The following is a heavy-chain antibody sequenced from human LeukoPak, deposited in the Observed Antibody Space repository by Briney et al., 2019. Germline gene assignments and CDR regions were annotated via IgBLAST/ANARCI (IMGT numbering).Heavy chain of an antibody. CDR3: AREWSSDGSGSYLDF. D-gene: IGHD3-10*01. CDR2: IYRRGHI. CDR1: GGPISNDY. Sequence: SETLSLTCTVSGGPISNDYWSWIRQAAGKGLEWIGRIYRRGHINYNSSLKSRVTMSVDTSKNQFSLKLNSVTAADTAVYYCAREWSSDGSGSYLDFWGQGTLVTVSS. J-gene: IGHJ4*02. V-gene: IGHV4-4*07.